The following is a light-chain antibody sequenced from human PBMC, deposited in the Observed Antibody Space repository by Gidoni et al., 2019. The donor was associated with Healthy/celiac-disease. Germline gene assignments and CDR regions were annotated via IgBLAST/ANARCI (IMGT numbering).Light chain of an antibody. Sequence: DLQMTQYPSSLSASVGDRVTITCQASQDISNYLNWYQQKPGKAPKLLIYDASNLETGVPSRFSGSGSGTDFTFTISSLQPEDIATYYCQQYDNLPRTFGQGTKVEIK. V-gene: IGKV1-33*01. CDR1: QDISNY. CDR2: DAS. J-gene: IGKJ1*01. CDR3: QQYDNLPRT.